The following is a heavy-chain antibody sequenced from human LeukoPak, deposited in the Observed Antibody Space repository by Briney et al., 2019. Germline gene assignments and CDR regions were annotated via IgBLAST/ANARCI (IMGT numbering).Heavy chain of an antibody. J-gene: IGHJ4*02. CDR3: ARDPLDSSSGDY. D-gene: IGHD6-6*01. V-gene: IGHV1-69*05. CDR2: IIPIFGTA. Sequence: ASVKVSCKASGGTFSSYAISWVRQAPGQGLEWMGGIIPIFGTANYAQRFQGRVTITTDESTSTAYMELSSLRSEDTAVYYCARDPLDSSSGDYWGQGTLVTVSS. CDR1: GGTFSSYA.